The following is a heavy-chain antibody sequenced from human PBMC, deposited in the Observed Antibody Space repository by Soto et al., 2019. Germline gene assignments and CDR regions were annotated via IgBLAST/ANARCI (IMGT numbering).Heavy chain of an antibody. CDR1: GYTFTSYG. CDR2: ISAYNGNT. V-gene: IGHV1-18*01. Sequence: QVQLVQSGAEVKKPGASVKVSCKASGYTFTSYGISWVRQAPGQGLEWMGWISAYNGNTNYAQKIQGRGTMTTDTSTSTAYMELRSLRSDDTAVYYCASSFTSSQWRYGMDVWGQGTTVTVSS. J-gene: IGHJ6*02. CDR3: ASSFTSSQWRYGMDV. D-gene: IGHD2-2*01.